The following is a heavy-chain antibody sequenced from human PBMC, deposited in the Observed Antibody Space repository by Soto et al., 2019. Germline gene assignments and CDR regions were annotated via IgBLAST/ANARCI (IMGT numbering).Heavy chain of an antibody. CDR1: GGSISSYY. Sequence: QVQLQESGPGLVKPSETLSLTCTVSGGSISSYYWSWIRQPPGKGLEWIGYIYYSGSTNYNPSLKSRLPISVHTPKNQFSLKLCSVTAADTAVYYCARRYGSAFDIWGQGTMVTVSS. CDR3: ARRYGSAFDI. V-gene: IGHV4-59*01. CDR2: IYYSGST. J-gene: IGHJ3*02. D-gene: IGHD3-10*01.